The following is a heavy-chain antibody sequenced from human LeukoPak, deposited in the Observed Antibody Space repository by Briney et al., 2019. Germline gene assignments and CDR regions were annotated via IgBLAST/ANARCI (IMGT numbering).Heavy chain of an antibody. CDR2: IFYSGTT. Sequence: PSETLSLTCTVSGGSINGYYWSWLRQPPGKGLEWIAYIFYSGTTNYNPSLKSRVTISVDTSKNQFSLKLSSVTAADTAVYYCARLRGQSSAVFEYWGQGTLVTVSS. CDR1: GGSINGYY. D-gene: IGHD3-22*01. V-gene: IGHV4-59*08. J-gene: IGHJ4*02. CDR3: ARLRGQSSAVFEY.